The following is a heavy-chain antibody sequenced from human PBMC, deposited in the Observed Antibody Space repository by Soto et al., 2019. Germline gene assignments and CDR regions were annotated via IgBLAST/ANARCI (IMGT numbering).Heavy chain of an antibody. D-gene: IGHD2-2*02. J-gene: IGHJ6*02. V-gene: IGHV1-69*13. CDR2: IIPIFGTA. CDR1: GGTFSSYA. CDR3: ARDLYAGCSSTSCYTPNYGMDV. Sequence: ASVKVSCKASGGTFSSYAISWVRQAPGQGLEWMGGIIPIFGTANYAQKFQGRVTITADESTSTAYMELSSLRSEDTAVYYCARDLYAGCSSTSCYTPNYGMDVWGQGTTVTVSS.